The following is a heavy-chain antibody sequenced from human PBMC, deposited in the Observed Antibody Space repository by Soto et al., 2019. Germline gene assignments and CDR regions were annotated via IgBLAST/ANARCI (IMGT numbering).Heavy chain of an antibody. J-gene: IGHJ4*02. D-gene: IGHD5-18*01. V-gene: IGHV4-34*01. Sequence: SETLSLTCAVYGGSFSGYYWSWILQPPGKGLEWIGEINHSGSTNYNPSLKSRVTISVDTSKNQFSLKLSSVTAADTAVYYCARARGYSYGYIGYWGQGTLVTVSS. CDR3: ARARGYSYGYIGY. CDR1: GGSFSGYY. CDR2: INHSGST.